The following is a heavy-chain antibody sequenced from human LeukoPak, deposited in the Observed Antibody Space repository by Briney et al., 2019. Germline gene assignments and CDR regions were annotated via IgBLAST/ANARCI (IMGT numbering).Heavy chain of an antibody. CDR1: GGSISSSSYY. CDR3: ASQNLRYFDGLDY. D-gene: IGHD3-9*01. Sequence: PSETLSLTCTVSGGSISSSSYYWGWIRQPPGKGLEWIGSIYYSGSTYYNPSLKSRVTISVDTSKNQFSLKLSSVTAADTAVYYCASQNLRYFDGLDYWGQGTLVTVSS. V-gene: IGHV4-39*01. CDR2: IYYSGST. J-gene: IGHJ4*02.